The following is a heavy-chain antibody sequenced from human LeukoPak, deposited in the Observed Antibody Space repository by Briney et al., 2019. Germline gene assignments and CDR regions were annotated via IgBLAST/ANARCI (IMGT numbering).Heavy chain of an antibody. Sequence: GGSLRLSCAASGFTFSSYWMSWVRQAPGKGLEWVANIKQDGSEKYYVDSVKGRFTISRDNAKNSLYLQMNSLRAEDTAVYYCARDSSSETVYIPRIDYWGQGTLVTVSS. CDR1: GFTFSSYW. CDR3: ARDSSSETVYIPRIDY. J-gene: IGHJ4*02. V-gene: IGHV3-7*01. CDR2: IKQDGSEK. D-gene: IGHD6-6*01.